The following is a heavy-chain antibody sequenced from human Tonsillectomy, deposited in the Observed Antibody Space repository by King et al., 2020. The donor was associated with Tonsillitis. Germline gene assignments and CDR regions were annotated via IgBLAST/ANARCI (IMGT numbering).Heavy chain of an antibody. J-gene: IGHJ4*02. CDR1: GYTRTEPC. Sequence: QLVQSGAEMHRPGSSVKVSCKVSGYTRTEPCMHWVRQAPGRGLEWMGGFDPEDDETRYAQKFQGRLTLTEDISTDTVYMELRSLSSEDTALYYCTTGPFRYFDYWGQGTRVTVSS. CDR3: TTGPFRYFDY. D-gene: IGHD3-9*01. CDR2: FDPEDDET. V-gene: IGHV1-24*01.